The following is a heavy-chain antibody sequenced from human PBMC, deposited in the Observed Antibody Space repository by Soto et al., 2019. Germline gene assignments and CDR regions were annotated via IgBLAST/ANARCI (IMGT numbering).Heavy chain of an antibody. V-gene: IGHV4-59*01. CDR2: VYYSGST. J-gene: IGHJ2*01. CDR3: ARTYYFFWSGDYYRYTDF. D-gene: IGHD3-3*01. Sequence: SETLSLTCTVSGASISSYYWSWIRQPPGKGLEWIGYVYYSGSTNYNPSLKSRVTISVDTSKNQFSLRLSSVTAADTAVYYCARTYYFFWSGDYYRYTDFWGRGTLLTVSS. CDR1: GASISSYY.